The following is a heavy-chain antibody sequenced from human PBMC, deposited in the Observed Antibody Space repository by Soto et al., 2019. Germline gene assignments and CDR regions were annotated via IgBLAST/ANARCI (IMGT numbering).Heavy chain of an antibody. Sequence: ASVKVSCKASGYTFTSYGISWVRQAPGQGLEWMGWISAYNGNTNYAQKLQGRVTMTTDTSTSTAYMELRSLRSDDTAVYYCAREYSSGWYSSYGMDVWGQGTTVTVSS. CDR2: ISAYNGNT. V-gene: IGHV1-18*01. J-gene: IGHJ6*02. CDR1: GYTFTSYG. CDR3: AREYSSGWYSSYGMDV. D-gene: IGHD6-19*01.